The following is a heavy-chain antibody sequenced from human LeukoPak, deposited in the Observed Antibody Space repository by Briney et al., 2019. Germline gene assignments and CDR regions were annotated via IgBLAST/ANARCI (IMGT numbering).Heavy chain of an antibody. J-gene: IGHJ5*02. D-gene: IGHD4-17*01. CDR1: GGSFGGYY. Sequence: KSSETLSLTCAVYGGSFGGYYWGAIRQPPGKGLEWIGEINHSGSTNYNPSLKSRVTISVDTSKNQFSLKLSSVTAADTAVYYCALIHEYGTPWGQGTLVTASS. CDR2: INHSGST. V-gene: IGHV4-34*01. CDR3: ALIHEYGTP.